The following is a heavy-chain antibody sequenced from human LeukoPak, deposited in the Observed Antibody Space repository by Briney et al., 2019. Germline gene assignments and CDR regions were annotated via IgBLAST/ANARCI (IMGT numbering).Heavy chain of an antibody. CDR3: VRGPSSGWYFDY. CDR1: GYTFFSYP. D-gene: IGHD6-19*01. V-gene: IGHV1-3*01. Sequence: GASVKVSCKASGYTFFSYPMHWVRQAPGQRLEWMGWINAGNGNTKYSQKFQGRVTITRDTSASTAYMELSSLRSEDTAVYYCVRGPSSGWYFDYWGQGTLVTVSS. CDR2: INAGNGNT. J-gene: IGHJ4*02.